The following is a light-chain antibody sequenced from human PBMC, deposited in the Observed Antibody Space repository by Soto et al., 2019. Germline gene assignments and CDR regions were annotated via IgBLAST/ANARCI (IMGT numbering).Light chain of an antibody. CDR3: QQLNSYPLT. CDR2: AAS. Sequence: DIQLTQSPSFLSASVGDRVTITCRASQGISSYLAWYQQKPGKAPKLLIYAASTLQTGVPSRFSGSESGTEFTLTINSLQPEDFATYYCQQLNSYPLTFGQGTRLEIK. J-gene: IGKJ5*01. CDR1: QGISSY. V-gene: IGKV1-9*01.